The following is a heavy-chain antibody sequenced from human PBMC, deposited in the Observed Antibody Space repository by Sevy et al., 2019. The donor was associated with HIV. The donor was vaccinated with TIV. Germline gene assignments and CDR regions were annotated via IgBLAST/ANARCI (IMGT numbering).Heavy chain of an antibody. Sequence: GGSLRLSCVASGFIVSSNYMSWVRQAPGKGLEWVSVIYSAGHTYYADSVKGRFTISRDNSKNTLYLQMNSLRADDTAVYYCARVGVISSGLFYFNYWGQGALVTVSS. V-gene: IGHV3-53*01. J-gene: IGHJ4*02. CDR3: ARVGVISSGLFYFNY. CDR2: IYSAGHT. CDR1: GFIVSSNY. D-gene: IGHD6-19*01.